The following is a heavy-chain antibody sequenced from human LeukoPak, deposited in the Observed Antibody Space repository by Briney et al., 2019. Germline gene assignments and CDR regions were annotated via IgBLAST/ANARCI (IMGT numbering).Heavy chain of an antibody. V-gene: IGHV1-3*03. Sequence: ASVKVSCKASGYTFTSYAMHWVRQAPGQRLEWMGWINAGNGNTKYSQEFQGRVTITRDTSASTAYMELSSLRSEDMAVYYCARGLPGGYGDYYFDYWGQGTLVTVSS. CDR1: GYTFTSYA. D-gene: IGHD4-17*01. CDR2: INAGNGNT. CDR3: ARGLPGGYGDYYFDY. J-gene: IGHJ4*02.